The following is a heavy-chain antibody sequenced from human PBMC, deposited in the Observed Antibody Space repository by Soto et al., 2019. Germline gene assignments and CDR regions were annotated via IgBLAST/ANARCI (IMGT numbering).Heavy chain of an antibody. CDR3: AKDMRSSWYLVTLDY. CDR1: GFTFDDYA. Sequence: EVQLVESGGGLVQPGRSLRLSCAASGFTFDDYAMHWVRQAPGKGLEWVSGISWNSGSIGYAHSVKGRFTISRDNAKNSLYLQMNSLRAEDTALYYCAKDMRSSWYLVTLDYWGQGTLVTVSS. J-gene: IGHJ4*02. V-gene: IGHV3-9*01. D-gene: IGHD6-13*01. CDR2: ISWNSGSI.